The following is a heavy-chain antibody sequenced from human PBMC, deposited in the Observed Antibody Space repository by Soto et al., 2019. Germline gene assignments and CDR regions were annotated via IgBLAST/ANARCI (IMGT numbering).Heavy chain of an antibody. J-gene: IGHJ4*02. Sequence: EVQLLESGGGLVQPGGSLGLSCVASGFTFSSYPMSWVRQVPGKGLEWISSISGSGANTWYAGSVQGRFTISRDNSKSTVSLHMNSLRAEDTAIYYCARDRATFDSWGQGTLVTVSS. CDR2: ISGSGANT. CDR1: GFTFSSYP. V-gene: IGHV3-23*01. D-gene: IGHD1-26*01. CDR3: ARDRATFDS.